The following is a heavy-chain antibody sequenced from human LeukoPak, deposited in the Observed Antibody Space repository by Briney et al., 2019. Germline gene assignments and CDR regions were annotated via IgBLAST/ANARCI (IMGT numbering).Heavy chain of an antibody. CDR2: ISWNSGSI. CDR3: AKALPTDYDFWSGGELYAMDV. J-gene: IGHJ6*02. CDR1: GFTFNDYA. Sequence: GGSLRLSCAASGFTFNDYAMHWVRQAPGQGLEWVSGISWNSGSIGYADSVKGRFTITRDNAKHSLYLQMNRLRAEDTALYYCAKALPTDYDFWSGGELYAMDVWGQGTTVTVSS. D-gene: IGHD3-3*01. V-gene: IGHV3-9*01.